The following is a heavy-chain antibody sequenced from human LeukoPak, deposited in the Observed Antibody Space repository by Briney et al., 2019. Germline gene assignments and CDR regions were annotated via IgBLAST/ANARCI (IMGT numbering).Heavy chain of an antibody. J-gene: IGHJ4*02. CDR3: ARDRFSTFDY. Sequence: GRSLRLSCAASGFTFSSYSMNWVRQAPGKGLEWVSSISSSSSYIYYADSVKGRFTISRDNAKNSLYLQMNSLRAEDTAVYYCARDRFSTFDYWGQGTLVTVSS. D-gene: IGHD5/OR15-5a*01. CDR1: GFTFSSYS. V-gene: IGHV3-21*01. CDR2: ISSSSSYI.